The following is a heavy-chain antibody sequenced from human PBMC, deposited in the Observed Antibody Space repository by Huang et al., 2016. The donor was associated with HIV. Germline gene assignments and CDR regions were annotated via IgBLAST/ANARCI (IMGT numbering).Heavy chain of an antibody. CDR2: ISPRCSLT. D-gene: IGHD3-16*01. V-gene: IGHV1-69*10. CDR3: AREGQNWLGKPFGALAF. Sequence: QAQLVQSGAAVMKPGSSVRVSCKASGVSFSDYAFSWVRRAPGQGLDWMGGISPRCSLTNYSPRLQGRVTISADKSSNTVYLELTSLRSGDTAVYYCAREGQNWLGKPFGALAFWGQGTEVSVSS. J-gene: IGHJ4*03. CDR1: GVSFSDYA.